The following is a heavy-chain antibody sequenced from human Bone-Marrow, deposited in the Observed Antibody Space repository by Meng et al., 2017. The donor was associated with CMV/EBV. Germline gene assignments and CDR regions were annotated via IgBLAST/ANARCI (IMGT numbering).Heavy chain of an antibody. CDR1: GGSISSYY. CDR2: IHYSGGT. V-gene: IGHV4-59*01. J-gene: IGHJ4*02. Sequence: SETLSLTCTVSGGSISSYYWSWIRQPPGKGLEWIGYIHYSGGTNYNPSLKSRVTISVDTSKNQFSLKLSSVTAAYTAVYYCASPPYWGQGTLVTVSS. CDR3: ASPPY.